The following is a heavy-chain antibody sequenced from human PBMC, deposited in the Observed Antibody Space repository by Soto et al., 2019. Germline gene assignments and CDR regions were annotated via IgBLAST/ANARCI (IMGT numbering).Heavy chain of an antibody. CDR3: ARVGDSSAYTGRYYYGMDV. Sequence: PGESLKISCKGSGYSFTSYWIGRVRQMPGKGLEWMGIIYPGDSDTRYSPSFQGQVTISADKSISTAYLQWSSLKASDTAMYYCARVGDSSAYTGRYYYGMDVWGQGTTVTVSS. V-gene: IGHV5-51*01. D-gene: IGHD3-22*01. CDR1: GYSFTSYW. CDR2: IYPGDSDT. J-gene: IGHJ6*02.